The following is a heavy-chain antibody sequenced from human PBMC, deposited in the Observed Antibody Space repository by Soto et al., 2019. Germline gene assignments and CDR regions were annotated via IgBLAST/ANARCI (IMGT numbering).Heavy chain of an antibody. CDR3: ARETWVITPYYYYGMDV. Sequence: AASVKVSCKASGGTFSSYAISWVRQAPGQGLEWMGGIIPIFGTANYAQKFQGRVTITADESTSTAYMELSSLRSEDTAVYYCARETWVITPYYYYGMDVWGQGTTVTVSS. D-gene: IGHD3-22*01. CDR1: GGTFSSYA. CDR2: IIPIFGTA. J-gene: IGHJ6*02. V-gene: IGHV1-69*13.